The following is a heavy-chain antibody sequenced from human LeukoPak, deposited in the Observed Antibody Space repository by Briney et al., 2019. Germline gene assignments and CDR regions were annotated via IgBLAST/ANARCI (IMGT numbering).Heavy chain of an antibody. CDR1: GFSFSTQR. CDR3: FREGAH. J-gene: IGHJ4*02. V-gene: IGHV3-74*01. D-gene: IGHD3-10*01. Sequence: PGGSLRLSCAASGFSFSTQRRHWVRQAPGKGLVWVSYINIDERITGYADSVKGRFTISRYNAKNTLYLQINSLRAEDTAIYSFFREGAHWGQGTLVTVSS. CDR2: INIDERIT.